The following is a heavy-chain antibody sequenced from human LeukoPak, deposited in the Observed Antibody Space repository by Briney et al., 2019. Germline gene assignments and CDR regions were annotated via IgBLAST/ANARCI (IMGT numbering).Heavy chain of an antibody. CDR3: ARLKMGAYFDL. CDR1: DDSISSYY. D-gene: IGHD3-16*01. V-gene: IGHV4-59*08. CDR2: IYSTGAT. J-gene: IGHJ2*01. Sequence: SETLSLTRTVSDDSISSYYWSWIRQPPGKGPEWIAYIYSTGATSYNPSLRSRVSISLDTSKSHFSLKLSSVTVADTAVYFCARLKMGAYFDLWGRGTLVTVSS.